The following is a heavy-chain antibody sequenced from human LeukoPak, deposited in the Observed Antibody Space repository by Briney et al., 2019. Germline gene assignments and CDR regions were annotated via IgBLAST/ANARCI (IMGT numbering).Heavy chain of an antibody. Sequence: PGGSLRLSCAASEFSFDTYWMSWVRQAPGKGLEWVALMKQDGSEKSYVESVKGRFTISRDNAKKSLFLQMNSLRVEDTAVYYCVSGSGWLGDNWGQGTLVIVSS. J-gene: IGHJ4*02. CDR1: EFSFDTYW. CDR3: VSGSGWLGDN. CDR2: MKQDGSEK. V-gene: IGHV3-7*01. D-gene: IGHD6-19*01.